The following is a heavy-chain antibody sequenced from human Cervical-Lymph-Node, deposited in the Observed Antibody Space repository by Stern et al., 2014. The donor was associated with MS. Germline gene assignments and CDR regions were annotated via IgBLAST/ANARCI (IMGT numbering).Heavy chain of an antibody. CDR2: IIPIFGRA. Sequence: QVQLVQSGAEVKKPGSSVKVSCKASGGTFSSYAIDWVRQAPRQGLEWMGGIIPIFGRANYAQKFQGRVTITADESTSTAYMELSSLRSEDTAVYYCARGWSYDILTGYSYWGQGTLVTVSS. V-gene: IGHV1-69*01. J-gene: IGHJ4*02. CDR1: GGTFSSYA. D-gene: IGHD3-9*01. CDR3: ARGWSYDILTGYSY.